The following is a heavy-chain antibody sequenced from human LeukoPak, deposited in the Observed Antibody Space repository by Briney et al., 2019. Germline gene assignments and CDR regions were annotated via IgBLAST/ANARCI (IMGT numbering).Heavy chain of an antibody. CDR1: GGTFSSYA. J-gene: IGHJ4*02. CDR3: ARGDGYNYFDY. D-gene: IGHD5-24*01. Sequence: ASVKVSCKASGGTFSSYAISWVRQAPGQGLEWMGGIIPIFGTANYAQKFQGRVTITTDESTGTAYMELSSLRSEDTAVYYCARGDGYNYFDYWGQGTLVTVSS. V-gene: IGHV1-69*05. CDR2: IIPIFGTA.